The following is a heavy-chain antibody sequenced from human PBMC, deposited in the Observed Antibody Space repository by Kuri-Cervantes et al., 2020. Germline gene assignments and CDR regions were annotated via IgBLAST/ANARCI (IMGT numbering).Heavy chain of an antibody. CDR1: GYTLTELS. D-gene: IGHD1-26*01. V-gene: IGHV1-24*01. J-gene: IGHJ4*02. CDR2: FDPEDGET. Sequence: ASVKVSCKVSGYTLTELSMHWVRQAPGKGLEWMGGFDPEDGETIYAQKFQGRVTITADESTGTAYMELSSLRSEDTAVYYCARGPPSKWEPLSFLVLFHDYWGQGTLVTVSS. CDR3: ARGPPSKWEPLSFLVLFHDY.